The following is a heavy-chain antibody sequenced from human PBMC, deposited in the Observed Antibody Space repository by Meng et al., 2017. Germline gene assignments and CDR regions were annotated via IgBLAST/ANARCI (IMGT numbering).Heavy chain of an antibody. CDR1: GYTFTSYG. CDR2: ISAYNGNT. J-gene: IGHJ3*02. Sequence: ASVKVSCKASGYTFTSYGISWVRQAPGQGHEWMGWISAYNGNTNYAQKLQGRVTMNTATSTSTAYMELRSLRSDDTDVYYCARGQTYDDYGSALDIWGQGTMVTVSS. D-gene: IGHD4-17*01. CDR3: ARGQTYDDYGSALDI. V-gene: IGHV1-18*01.